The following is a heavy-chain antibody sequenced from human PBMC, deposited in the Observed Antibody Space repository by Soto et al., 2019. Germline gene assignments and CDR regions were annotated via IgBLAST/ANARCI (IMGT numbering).Heavy chain of an antibody. Sequence: QVQLVQSGAEVQKPGASVKVSCKASGYTFTSYDINWVRQATGQGLEWMGWMNPNSGNTGYAQKFQGRVTMNRNTSRRTAYMELSSLRSEDTAVYYCARDKTSYGMDVWGQGTTVTVSS. CDR2: MNPNSGNT. CDR3: ARDKTSYGMDV. CDR1: GYTFTSYD. J-gene: IGHJ6*02. V-gene: IGHV1-8*01.